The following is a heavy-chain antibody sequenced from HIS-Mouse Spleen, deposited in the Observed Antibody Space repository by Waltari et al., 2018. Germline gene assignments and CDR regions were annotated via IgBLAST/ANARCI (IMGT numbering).Heavy chain of an antibody. J-gene: IGHJ4*02. Sequence: QVQLVESGGGVVQPGRSLRLSCAASGFTFISYGMHWFRQAPGKGLEWVAVISYDGSNKYYADSVKGRFTISRDNSKNTLYLQMNSLRAEDTAVYYCAKDKHHAFDYWGQGTLVTVSS. CDR1: GFTFISYG. CDR3: AKDKHHAFDY. CDR2: ISYDGSNK. V-gene: IGHV3-30*18.